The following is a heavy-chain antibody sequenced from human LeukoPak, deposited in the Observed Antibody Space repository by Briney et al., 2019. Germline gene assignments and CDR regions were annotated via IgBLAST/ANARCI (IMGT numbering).Heavy chain of an antibody. V-gene: IGHV4-38-2*02. J-gene: IGHJ3*02. CDR2: IYHSGST. CDR1: GYSISSGYY. D-gene: IGHD2-21*02. Sequence: SETLSLTCTVSGYSISSGYYWGWIRQPPGKGLEWIGSIYHSGSTYYNPSLKSRVTISVDTSKNQFSLKLSSVTAADTAVYYCARGKNPTADAFDIWGQGTMVTVSS. CDR3: ARGKNPTADAFDI.